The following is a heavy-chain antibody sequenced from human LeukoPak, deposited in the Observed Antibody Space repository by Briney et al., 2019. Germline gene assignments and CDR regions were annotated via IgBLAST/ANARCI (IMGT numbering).Heavy chain of an antibody. D-gene: IGHD2-15*01. J-gene: IGHJ4*02. V-gene: IGHV3-11*01. CDR2: ISSSGSTI. Sequence: GGSLRLSCAASGFIFSDYYMDWVRQAPGKGLEWVSYISSSGSTISYAESVKGRFTVSRDNAKNSLYLQMNSLRAEDTAVYYCARDRRWTEVFDYWGQGTLVTVSS. CDR3: ARDRRWTEVFDY. CDR1: GFIFSDYY.